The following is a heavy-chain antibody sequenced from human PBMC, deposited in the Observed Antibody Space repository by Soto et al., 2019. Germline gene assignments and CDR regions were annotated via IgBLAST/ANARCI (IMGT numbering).Heavy chain of an antibody. CDR2: INPNSGGT. V-gene: IGHV1-2*04. J-gene: IGHJ4*02. CDR3: AIDYETLSGSYLSY. D-gene: IGHD3-9*01. CDR1: GYTFTGSY. Sequence: ASVKVSCKASGYTFTGSYMHWVRQAPGQGLELMGWINPNSGGTNYAQKFQGWVTMTRDTSISTAYMELSRLRSDDTAVYYCAIDYETLSGSYLSYWGQGTMVTVSS.